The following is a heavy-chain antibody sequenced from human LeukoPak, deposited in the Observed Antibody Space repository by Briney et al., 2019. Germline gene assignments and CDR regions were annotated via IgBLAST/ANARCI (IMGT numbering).Heavy chain of an antibody. CDR2: INSDGSYT. D-gene: IGHD1-1*01. V-gene: IGHV3-74*01. Sequence: PGGSLRLSCVASGFSFSNYWMYWGRQAPGKGLVWVSRINSDGSYTDYADSAKRRFTISRDNAKDTLYLQMNSLRADDTAVYYCARADNWQSGGAWGQGTLVTVSS. CDR3: ARADNWQSGGA. CDR1: GFSFSNYW. J-gene: IGHJ5*02.